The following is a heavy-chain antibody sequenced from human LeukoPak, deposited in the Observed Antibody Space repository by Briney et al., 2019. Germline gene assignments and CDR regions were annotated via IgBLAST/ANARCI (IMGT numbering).Heavy chain of an antibody. CDR1: GFTLSQYW. J-gene: IGHJ4*02. CDR3: ARDRSPISGSLKLDY. V-gene: IGHV3-7*01. D-gene: IGHD1-26*01. CDR2: IKQDGSEK. Sequence: GGSLRLSCSASGFTLSQYWMTWVRQSPGKGLEWVANIKQDGSEKYYVNSVKGRFTISRDNAKNSLYLQMNGLRVEDTALYYCARDRSPISGSLKLDYWGQGALVTVSS.